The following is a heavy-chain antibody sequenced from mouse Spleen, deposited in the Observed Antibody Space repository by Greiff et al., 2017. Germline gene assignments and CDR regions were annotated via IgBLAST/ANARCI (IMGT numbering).Heavy chain of an antibody. CDR1: GFTFSSYA. D-gene: IGHD2-3*01. Sequence: EVQGVESGGGLVKPGGSLKLSCAASGFTFSSYAMSWVRQTPEKRLEWVATISSGSSYTYYPDSVKGRFTISRDNAKNTLYLQMSSLRSEDTAMYYCARSYDGYAMDYWGQGTSVTVSS. CDR2: ISSGSSYT. J-gene: IGHJ4*01. V-gene: IGHV5-9-3*01. CDR3: ARSYDGYAMDY.